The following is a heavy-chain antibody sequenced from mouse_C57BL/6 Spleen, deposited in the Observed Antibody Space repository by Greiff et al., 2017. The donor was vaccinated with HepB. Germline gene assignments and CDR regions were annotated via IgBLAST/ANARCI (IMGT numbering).Heavy chain of an antibody. CDR3: ASGTTVVADFDY. CDR1: GYTFTSYW. J-gene: IGHJ2*01. CDR2: IYPGSGST. D-gene: IGHD1-1*01. V-gene: IGHV1-55*01. Sequence: QVQLKQPGAELVKPGASVKMSCTASGYTFTSYWITWVKQRPGQGLEWIGDIYPGSGSTNYNEKFKSKATLTVDTSSSTAYMQLSSLTSEDSAVYYCASGTTVVADFDYWGQGTTLTVSS.